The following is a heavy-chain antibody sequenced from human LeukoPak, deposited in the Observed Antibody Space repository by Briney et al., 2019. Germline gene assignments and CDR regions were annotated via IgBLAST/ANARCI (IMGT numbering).Heavy chain of an antibody. CDR2: IYYSGST. CDR3: ARGARLRFDAFDI. Sequence: PSETLSLTCTVSGGSISSYYWSWIRQPPGKGLEWIGYIYYSGSTNYNPSLKSRVTISVDTSKNQFSLKLSSVTAADTAVYYCARGARLRFDAFDIWGQGTMVTVSS. D-gene: IGHD4-17*01. V-gene: IGHV4-59*01. J-gene: IGHJ3*02. CDR1: GGSISSYY.